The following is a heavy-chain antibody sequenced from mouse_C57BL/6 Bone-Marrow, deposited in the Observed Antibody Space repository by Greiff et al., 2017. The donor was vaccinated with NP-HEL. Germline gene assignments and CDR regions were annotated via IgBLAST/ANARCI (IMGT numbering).Heavy chain of an antibody. CDR3: ARSGAYYSNYVDF. CDR1: GYTFTSYW. CDR2: IDPADTWT. Sequence: VQLQQPGAELVRSGTSVKLSCKASGYTFTSYWMHWVKQRPGQGLEWIGMIDPADTWTNYAQKFKGKAAFTVDASSNTAYMQLSSLTSDDSAVYYCARSGAYYSNYVDFWGQGSTLTVSS. D-gene: IGHD2-5*01. V-gene: IGHV1-59*01. J-gene: IGHJ2*01.